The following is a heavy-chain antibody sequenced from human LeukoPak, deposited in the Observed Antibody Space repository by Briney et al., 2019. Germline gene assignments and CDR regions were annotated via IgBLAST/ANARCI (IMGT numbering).Heavy chain of an antibody. CDR3: ARGETTMALSPFDY. V-gene: IGHV3-53*01. CDR2: IYSGDIT. J-gene: IGHJ4*02. CDR1: GVTVSSNY. Sequence: GGSLRLSCAASGVTVSSNYMSWVRQAPGTGLEWVSIIYSGDITYYADSVKGRFTISRDNSKNTLYLQMSNLRAGDTAVYYCARGETTMALSPFDYWGQGTLVTVSS. D-gene: IGHD4/OR15-4a*01.